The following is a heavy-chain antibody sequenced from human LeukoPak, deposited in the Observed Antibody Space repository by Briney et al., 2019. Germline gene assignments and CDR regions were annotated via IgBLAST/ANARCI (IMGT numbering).Heavy chain of an antibody. J-gene: IGHJ4*02. V-gene: IGHV5-51*01. CDR1: GFSFTSYW. D-gene: IGHD2-2*01. CDR3: AVPSPSPTSSDY. Sequence: GESLMISCKASGFSFTSYWIGWVRQMPGKGLEWMGIIFPRDSNTRYSPSFQGQVTISADKSISTAYLQWSSLKASDTAMYYCAVPSPSPTSSDYWGQGTLVTVSS. CDR2: IFPRDSNT.